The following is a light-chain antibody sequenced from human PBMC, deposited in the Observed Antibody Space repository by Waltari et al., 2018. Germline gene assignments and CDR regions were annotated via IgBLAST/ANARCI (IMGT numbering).Light chain of an antibody. CDR1: QSVSSIY. CDR2: GAS. CDR3: QQYGSSPET. Sequence: EIVLTQSPGTLPLSPGERATLPCRASQSVSSIYLAWYQQKPGQAPRLLIYGASSRATGIPDRFSGSGSGTDFTLTISRLEPEDFAVYYCQQYGSSPETFGQGTKVEIK. J-gene: IGKJ2*01. V-gene: IGKV3-20*01.